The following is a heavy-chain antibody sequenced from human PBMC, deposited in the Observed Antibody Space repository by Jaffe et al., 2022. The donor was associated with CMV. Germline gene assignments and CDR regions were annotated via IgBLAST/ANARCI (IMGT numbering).Heavy chain of an antibody. V-gene: IGHV1-69*01. J-gene: IGHJ4*02. CDR2: IIPIFGTA. Sequence: QVQLVQSGAEVKKPGSSVKVSCKASGGTFSSYAISWVRQAPGQGLEWMGGIIPIFGTANYAQKFQGRVTITADESTSTAYMELSSLRSEDTAVYYCARGLDRYYDSSGYYWFDYWGQGTLVTVSS. CDR1: GGTFSSYA. CDR3: ARGLDRYYDSSGYYWFDY. D-gene: IGHD3-22*01.